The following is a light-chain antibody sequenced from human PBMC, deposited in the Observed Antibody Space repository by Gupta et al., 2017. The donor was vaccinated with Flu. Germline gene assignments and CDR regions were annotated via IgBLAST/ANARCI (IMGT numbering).Light chain of an antibody. J-gene: IGKJ4*01. V-gene: IGKV4-1*01. CDR2: WAS. Sequence: DIVITQSPEPLVGSLGEEATINCKSSQTILHSSNNKNYLAWYQHKAGQSPKLLIYWASTRDSGVPDRFTGGGSGTDFTLTINSLQAEDVAVYYCQQYYDLPLTFGGGTKVEI. CDR3: QQYYDLPLT. CDR1: QTILHSSNNKNY.